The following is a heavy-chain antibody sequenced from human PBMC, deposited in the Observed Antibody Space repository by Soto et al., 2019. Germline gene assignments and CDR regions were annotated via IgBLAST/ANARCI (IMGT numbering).Heavy chain of an antibody. CDR3: ARASAYTATDFDY. CDR2: IFYSGNT. CDR1: GGSISSGHYY. Sequence: SETLSLTCTVSGGSISSGHYYWCWIRQPPGKGLEWIGSIFYSGNTHYNPALRSRLTISVDTSKNQFSLKLSSVTAADTAVYYCARASAYTATDFDYWGEGTLVTVS. D-gene: IGHD2-15*01. J-gene: IGHJ4*02. V-gene: IGHV4-30-4*01.